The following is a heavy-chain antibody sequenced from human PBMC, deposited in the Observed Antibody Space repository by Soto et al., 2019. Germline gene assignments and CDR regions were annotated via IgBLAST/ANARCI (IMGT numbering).Heavy chain of an antibody. J-gene: IGHJ5*02. CDR3: ERQELTMVRAFSWFDP. CDR1: GGSISSSSYY. Sequence: QLQLQESGPGLVKPSETLSLTCTVSGGSISSSSYYWGWIRQPPGKGLDGIGSIYYSGSTYYNPSIKSRFTISGETSKNQFSLKLTSVTAADTAVYYCERQELTMVRAFSWFDPWGQGTLVTVSS. D-gene: IGHD3-10*01. V-gene: IGHV4-39*01. CDR2: IYYSGST.